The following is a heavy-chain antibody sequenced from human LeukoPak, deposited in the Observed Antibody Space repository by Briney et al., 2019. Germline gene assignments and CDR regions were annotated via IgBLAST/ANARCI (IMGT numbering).Heavy chain of an antibody. J-gene: IGHJ4*02. Sequence: SETLSLTCTVSGGSISSSSYYWGWIRQPSGKGLEWIGSIYYSGSTYYNPSLKSRVTISVDTSKNQFSLKLSSVTAADTAVYYCARHSGWYNCWGQGTLVTVSS. CDR2: IYYSGST. CDR1: GGSISSSSYY. CDR3: ARHSGWYNC. D-gene: IGHD6-19*01. V-gene: IGHV4-39*01.